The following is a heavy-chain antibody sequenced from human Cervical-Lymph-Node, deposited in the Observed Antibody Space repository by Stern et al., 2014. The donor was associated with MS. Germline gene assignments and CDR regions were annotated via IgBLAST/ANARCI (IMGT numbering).Heavy chain of an antibody. Sequence: DQLVESGGGVVQPGRSLRLSCSASGFTFNTYAMQWVRQAPGKGLEWVAVISNDGTNRYYADSVKGRFTISRDNSKNTLYLQMDSLRTEDTAVYYCAAVTNYPRPLDFWGQGTLVTVSS. V-gene: IGHV3-30*04. D-gene: IGHD5-24*01. J-gene: IGHJ4*02. CDR2: ISNDGTNR. CDR3: AAVTNYPRPLDF. CDR1: GFTFNTYA.